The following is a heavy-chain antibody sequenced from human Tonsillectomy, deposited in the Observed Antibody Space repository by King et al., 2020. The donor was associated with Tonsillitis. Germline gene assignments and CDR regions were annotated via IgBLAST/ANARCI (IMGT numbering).Heavy chain of an antibody. V-gene: IGHV3-9*01. CDR3: AKEAGPTFYYDPMGYDGYHYYMDV. J-gene: IGHJ6*03. D-gene: IGHD3-22*01. CDR2: ISWNSGSI. CDR1: GFTFDDFA. Sequence: VQLVESGGGLVQPGRSLRLSCAASGFTFDDFAMHWVRQAPGKGLEWVSGISWNSGSIGYADSVKGRFTVSRENAENSLYLEMSSRGAEDTALYYCAKEAGPTFYYDPMGYDGYHYYMDVWGKGTTVTVSS.